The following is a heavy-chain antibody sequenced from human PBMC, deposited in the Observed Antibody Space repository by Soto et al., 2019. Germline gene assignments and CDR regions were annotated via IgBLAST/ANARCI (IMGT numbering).Heavy chain of an antibody. J-gene: IGHJ4*02. Sequence: GGSLRLSCAASALTFTSYAMSWVRQAPGKGLEWVSAISGSGDSTYYADSVKGRFTISRDNSKNTLHLQMNSLRAEDTAVYYCAKQSPYSSGWYYFGYWGQGTLVTVSS. CDR3: AKQSPYSSGWYYFGY. CDR2: ISGSGDST. CDR1: ALTFTSYA. V-gene: IGHV3-23*01. D-gene: IGHD6-19*01.